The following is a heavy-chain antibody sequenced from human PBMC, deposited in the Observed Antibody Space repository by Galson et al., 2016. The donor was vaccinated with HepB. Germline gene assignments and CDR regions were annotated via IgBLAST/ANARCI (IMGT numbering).Heavy chain of an antibody. V-gene: IGHV3-43*01. J-gene: IGHJ6*03. D-gene: IGHD3/OR15-3a*01. CDR1: GFSFDDYA. CDR2: ITWDGGKT. CDR3: AKDLIRWAGTGLDWEDSYQYYMAV. Sequence: SLRLSCAASGFSFDDYAMHWVRQAPGKGLEWVSVITWDGGKTHYADSVKGRFTISRDNSKSSLYLHMSSLRTDDTAVYYCAKDLIRWAGTGLDWEDSYQYYMAVWGQGTTVTVSS.